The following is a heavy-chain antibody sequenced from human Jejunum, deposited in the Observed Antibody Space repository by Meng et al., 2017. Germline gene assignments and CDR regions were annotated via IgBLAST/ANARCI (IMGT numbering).Heavy chain of an antibody. CDR2: IYRDDEK. D-gene: IGHD3-16*01. J-gene: IGHJ5*02. CDR1: GFSLTTGAEG. V-gene: IGHV2-5*02. Sequence: QLTLKNSGPPLVKPPQTPPLTCTFSGFSLTTGAEGVGWFRQPPGKGLEWLAMIYRDDEKRFSPSLNSRLTITKDTSKSQVVLTMTNMDPVDTATYYCARGRVGTWWFDPWGQGALVTVSS. CDR3: ARGRVGTWWFDP.